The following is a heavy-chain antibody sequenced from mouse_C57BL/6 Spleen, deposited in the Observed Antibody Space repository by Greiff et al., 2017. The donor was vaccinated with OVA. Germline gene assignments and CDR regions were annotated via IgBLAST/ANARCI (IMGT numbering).Heavy chain of an antibody. CDR3: ARRSDDSQLFFDY. J-gene: IGHJ2*01. CDR2: ISSGGSYT. CDR1: GFTFSSYG. V-gene: IGHV5-6*02. D-gene: IGHD2-4*01. Sequence: EVKLVESGGDLVKPGGSLKLSCAASGFTFSSYGMSWVRQTPDKRLEWVATISSGGSYTYYPDSVKGRFTISRDNAKTTLYLQMSSLKSEDTAMYYCARRSDDSQLFFDYWGQGTTLTVSS.